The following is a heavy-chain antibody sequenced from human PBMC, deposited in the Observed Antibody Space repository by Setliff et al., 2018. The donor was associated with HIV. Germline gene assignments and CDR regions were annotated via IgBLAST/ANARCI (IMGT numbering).Heavy chain of an antibody. Sequence: SETLSLTCAVSGGSITNKYWSWIRQPPGKGLEWLGYVSSSGTTNYTPSLESRLTISVDTSKNQVSLRLSSLTAADTAVYFCARVVSRREDRGTWMKLWLAPYYMDAWGKGTTVTVSS. V-gene: IGHV4-59*01. D-gene: IGHD3-10*01. CDR3: ARVVSRREDRGTWMKLWLAPYYMDA. CDR1: GGSITNKY. J-gene: IGHJ6*03. CDR2: VSSSGTT.